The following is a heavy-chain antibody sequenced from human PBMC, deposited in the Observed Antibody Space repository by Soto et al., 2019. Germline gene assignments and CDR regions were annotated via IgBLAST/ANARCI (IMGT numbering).Heavy chain of an antibody. CDR3: ARDSVPNWFDP. Sequence: SQTLSLTCAISGDSVSSNSVAWNWIRQSPSRGLEWLGRTYYRSKWYYHYAVSVKSRITINPDTSKNQFSLQLNSVTPDDTAVYYCARDSVPNWFDPWGQGALVTVSS. CDR2: TYYRSKWYY. J-gene: IGHJ5*02. V-gene: IGHV6-1*01. CDR1: GDSVSSNSVA.